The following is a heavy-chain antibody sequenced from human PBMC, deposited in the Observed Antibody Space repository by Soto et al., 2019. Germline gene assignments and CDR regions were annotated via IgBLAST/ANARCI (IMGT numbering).Heavy chain of an antibody. J-gene: IGHJ4*02. Sequence: GGSLRLSCAASGFTFSSYWMSWVRQAPGKGLEWVANIKQDGSEKYYVDSVKGRFTISRDNAKNSLYLQMNSMRAEDTAVYYCARGPDIVVVPAAIQGNWGQGTLVTVSS. CDR3: ARGPDIVVVPAAIQGN. D-gene: IGHD2-2*02. CDR1: GFTFSSYW. V-gene: IGHV3-7*01. CDR2: IKQDGSEK.